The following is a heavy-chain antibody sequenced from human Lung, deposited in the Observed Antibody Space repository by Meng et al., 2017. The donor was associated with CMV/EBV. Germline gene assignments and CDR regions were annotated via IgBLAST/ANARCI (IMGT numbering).Heavy chain of an antibody. J-gene: IGHJ6*02. V-gene: IGHV1-2*02. CDR3: ARPGRDFWSGYRAHLLMDV. Sequence: SVXVFXXASGYTFTGYYMHWVRQAPGQGLEWMGWINPNSGGTNYAQKFQGRVTMTRDTSISTAYMELSRLRSDDTAVYYCARPGRDFWSGYRAHLLMDVWGQGTTVTVSS. CDR1: GYTFTGYY. D-gene: IGHD3-3*01. CDR2: INPNSGGT.